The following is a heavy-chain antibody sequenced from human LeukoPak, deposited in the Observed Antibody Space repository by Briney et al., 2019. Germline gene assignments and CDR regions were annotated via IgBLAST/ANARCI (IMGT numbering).Heavy chain of an antibody. V-gene: IGHV3-74*01. J-gene: IGHJ4*01. CDR1: GFTFSSHW. CDR3: GKKKLGIDY. CDR2: IDYEGGTT. Sequence: PGGSLRLSCVASGFTFSSHWMHWARQVPGKGLVWVSRIDYEGGTTDYADSVEGRFTISRDNARNTLYLQMNSLRAEDTAIYYCGKKKLGIDYWGLGTLVTVSS. D-gene: IGHD1-26*01.